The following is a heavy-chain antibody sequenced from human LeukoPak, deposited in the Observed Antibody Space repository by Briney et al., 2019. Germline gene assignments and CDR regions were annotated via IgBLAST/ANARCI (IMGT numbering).Heavy chain of an antibody. CDR3: AKPPGYYDSSGPPPN. D-gene: IGHD3-22*01. CDR1: GFTFSSYS. J-gene: IGHJ4*02. Sequence: GGSLRLSRAASGFTFSSYSMNWVRQAPGKGLEWVSSISSSSSYIYYADSVKGRFTISRDNSKNTLYLQMNSLRAEDTAVYYCAKPPGYYDSSGPPPNWGQGTLVTVSS. V-gene: IGHV3-21*01. CDR2: ISSSSSYI.